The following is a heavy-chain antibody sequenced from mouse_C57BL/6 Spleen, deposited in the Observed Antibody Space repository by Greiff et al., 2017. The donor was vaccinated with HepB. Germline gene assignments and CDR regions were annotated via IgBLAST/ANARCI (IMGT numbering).Heavy chain of an antibody. V-gene: IGHV7-3*01. Sequence: EVQLVESGGGLVQPGGSLSLSCAASGFTFTDYYMSWVRQPPGKALEWLGFIRNKANGYTTEYSASVKGRFTISRDNSQSILYLQMNALRAEDSATYYCARCGTSRYFDYWGQGTTLTVSS. CDR1: GFTFTDYY. CDR3: ARCGTSRYFDY. CDR2: IRNKANGYTT. D-gene: IGHD4-1*01. J-gene: IGHJ2*01.